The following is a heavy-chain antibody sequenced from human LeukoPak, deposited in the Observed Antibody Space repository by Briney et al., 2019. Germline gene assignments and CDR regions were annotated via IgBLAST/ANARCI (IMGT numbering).Heavy chain of an antibody. V-gene: IGHV3-23*01. CDR1: GFTFSSYA. J-gene: IGHJ4*02. D-gene: IGHD2-2*01. Sequence: GGSLRLSCAASGFTFSSYAMSWVRQAPGKGLEWVSAISGSGGSTYYADSVKGRFTISRDNSKNTLYLQMNSLRAEDTAVYYCAKGYCSSTSCSYFDYWGQGTLVTVPS. CDR3: AKGYCSSTSCSYFDY. CDR2: ISGSGGST.